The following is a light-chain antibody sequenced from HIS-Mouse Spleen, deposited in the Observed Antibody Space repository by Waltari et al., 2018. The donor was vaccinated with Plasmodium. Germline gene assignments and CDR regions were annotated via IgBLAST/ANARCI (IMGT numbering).Light chain of an antibody. CDR3: QQYNNWPRGT. Sequence: EIVMTQSPATLSVSPGERAPLPCRASQSVSSNLAWYQQKPGQAPRLLIYGASTRATGIPARFSGSGSGTEFTLTNSSMQSEDFAVYYCQQYNNWPRGTFGQGTKVEIK. V-gene: IGKV3-15*01. CDR2: GAS. J-gene: IGKJ1*01. CDR1: QSVSSN.